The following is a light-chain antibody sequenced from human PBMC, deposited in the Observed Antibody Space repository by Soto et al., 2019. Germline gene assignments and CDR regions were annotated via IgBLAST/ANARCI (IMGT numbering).Light chain of an antibody. CDR3: SSFAGSDNVV. J-gene: IGLJ2*01. V-gene: IGLV2-8*01. CDR1: SSDVGGYNY. CDR2: EVS. Sequence: QSALTQPPSASGSPGQSVTISCTGTSSDVGGYNYVPWFQQHPGKAPKLMIYEVSKRPSGVPGRFSGSKSGNTASLTVSGLQAEDEADYYCSSFAGSDNVVFGGGTKVTVL.